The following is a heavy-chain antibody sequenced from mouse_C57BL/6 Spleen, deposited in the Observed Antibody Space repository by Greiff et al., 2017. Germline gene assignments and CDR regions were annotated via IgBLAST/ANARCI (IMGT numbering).Heavy chain of an antibody. V-gene: IGHV5-6*01. J-gene: IGHJ2*01. Sequence: EVKLVESGGDLVKPGGSLKLSCAASGFTFSSYGMSWVRQTPDKRLEWVATISSGGSYTYYPDSVKGRFTISRDNAKNTLYLQMSSLKSEDTAMYYCARELVYWGQGTTLTVSS. D-gene: IGHD4-1*01. CDR2: ISSGGSYT. CDR3: ARELVY. CDR1: GFTFSSYG.